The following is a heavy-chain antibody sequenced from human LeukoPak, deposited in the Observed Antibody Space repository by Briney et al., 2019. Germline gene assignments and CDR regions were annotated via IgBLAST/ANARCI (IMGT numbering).Heavy chain of an antibody. CDR1: GYSFTTYW. Sequence: GESLKISCRGSGYSFTTYWIGWVRQMPGKGLEWMGIIYPGDSDIRYSPSFQGQVTISADKSISTAYLQWSSLKASDTATYYCARRAYGDYHFDYWGQGTLVTVSS. V-gene: IGHV5-51*01. D-gene: IGHD4-17*01. J-gene: IGHJ4*02. CDR3: ARRAYGDYHFDY. CDR2: IYPGDSDI.